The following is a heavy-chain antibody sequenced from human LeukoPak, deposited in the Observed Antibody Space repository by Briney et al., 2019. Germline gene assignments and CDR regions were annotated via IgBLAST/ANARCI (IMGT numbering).Heavy chain of an antibody. V-gene: IGHV3-73*01. D-gene: IGHD2-8*01. Sequence: PGGSLRLSCAASGFTFSGSAMHWVRQASGKGLEWVGRIRSKANSYATAYAAPVKGRFTISRDDSKNTAYLQMNSLKTEDTAVYYCTLPRGYCTNGVCPNYYYYYMDVWGKGTTVTVSS. CDR2: IRSKANSYAT. CDR1: GFTFSGSA. CDR3: TLPRGYCTNGVCPNYYYYYMDV. J-gene: IGHJ6*03.